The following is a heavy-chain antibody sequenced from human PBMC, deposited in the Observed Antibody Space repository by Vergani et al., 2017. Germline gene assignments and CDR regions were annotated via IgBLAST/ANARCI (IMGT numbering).Heavy chain of an antibody. CDR2: ISGSGGST. CDR1: GFTFSSYA. J-gene: IGHJ3*02. D-gene: IGHD3-22*01. V-gene: IGHV3-23*01. Sequence: EVQLLESGGGLVQPGGSLRLSCAASGFTFSSYAMSWVRQAPGKGLEWVSAISGSGGSTYYADSVKGRFTISRDNSISTAYLQWSSLKASDTAMYYCAGAYYDSSGYHNDAFDIWGQGTTVTVSS. CDR3: AGAYYDSSGYHNDAFDI.